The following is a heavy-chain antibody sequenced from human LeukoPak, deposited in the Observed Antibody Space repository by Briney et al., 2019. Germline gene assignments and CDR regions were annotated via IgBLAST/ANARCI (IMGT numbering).Heavy chain of an antibody. CDR1: GYTFTGYF. CDR3: RTDRYGDYGDYIDY. V-gene: IGHV1-2*02. D-gene: IGHD4-17*01. J-gene: IGHJ4*02. CDR2: INPNSGGT. Sequence: ASVKVSCKASGYTFTGYFMHWVRQAPGQGLEWMGWINPNSGGTNYAQKFQGGVTTTRDTSISTAYMELSRLRSDDTAVYYCRTDRYGDYGDYIDYWGQGTLVTVSS.